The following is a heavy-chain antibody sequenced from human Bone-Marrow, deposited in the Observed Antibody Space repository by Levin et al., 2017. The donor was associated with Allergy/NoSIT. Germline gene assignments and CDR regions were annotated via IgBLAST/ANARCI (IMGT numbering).Heavy chain of an antibody. CDR3: ARGDSLGYCSSTSGLFDP. V-gene: IGHV4-59*01. CDR2: IYYSGSI. CDR1: GGSISSFY. D-gene: IGHD2-2*01. J-gene: IGHJ5*02. Sequence: SETLSLTCTVSGGSISSFYWSWIRQPPGKGLEWIGYIYYSGSINYNPSPKSRVTISADMSKNQFSLKLSSVTAADTAMYYCARGDSLGYCSSTSGLFDPWGQGTLVTVSS.